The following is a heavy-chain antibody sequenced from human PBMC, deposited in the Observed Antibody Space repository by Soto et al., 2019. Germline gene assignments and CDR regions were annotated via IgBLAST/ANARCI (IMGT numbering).Heavy chain of an antibody. CDR2: ISDSDDDT. J-gene: IGHJ4*02. Sequence: EVQLLESGGGLGQPGGSLRLSCTASGFTFRKYAMSWVRQAPGKGLEWISGISDSDDDTYYPDSVRGRFTISRDNSKNTLYLQMNRLRGDDTAVYYCAKDGGVSARYFDTWGQGTLVTVSS. CDR1: GFTFRKYA. V-gene: IGHV3-23*01. CDR3: AKDGGVSARYFDT. D-gene: IGHD2-8*01.